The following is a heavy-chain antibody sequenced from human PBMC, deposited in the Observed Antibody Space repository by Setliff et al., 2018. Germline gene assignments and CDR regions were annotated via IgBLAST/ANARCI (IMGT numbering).Heavy chain of an antibody. CDR3: ARSRYELPHYYVDY. CDR2: IDWDGDK. Sequence: SGPTLVNPTQTLTLTCTFSGFSLTTSGTCVTWIRQPPGKALEWLARIDWDGDKYYNTSLRTRLTLSKDTSKNQVFLTMTNMDPVDTATYYCARSRYELPHYYVDYWGQAILVTVS. V-gene: IGHV2-70*11. D-gene: IGHD1-7*01. J-gene: IGHJ4*02. CDR1: GFSLTTSGTC.